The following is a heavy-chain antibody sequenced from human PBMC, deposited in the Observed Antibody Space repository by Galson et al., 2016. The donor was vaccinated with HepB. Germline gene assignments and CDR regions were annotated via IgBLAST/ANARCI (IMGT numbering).Heavy chain of an antibody. D-gene: IGHD6-13*01. Sequence: PALVKPTQTLTLTCTFSGFSLTTSGVSVGWFRQPPGKALEWLALLYWDDDNRSSPSLNTRLTITKDTSKNQVVLTMTNMDPVDTGTYYCVYNSPRQQLAPNNYQYYYMDVWGKGTTVTVSS. CDR1: GFSLTTSGVS. V-gene: IGHV2-5*04. CDR3: VYNSPRQQLAPNNYQYYYMDV. CDR2: LYWDDDN. J-gene: IGHJ6*03.